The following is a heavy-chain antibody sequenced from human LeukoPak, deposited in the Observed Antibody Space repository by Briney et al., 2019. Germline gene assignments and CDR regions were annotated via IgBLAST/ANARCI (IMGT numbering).Heavy chain of an antibody. V-gene: IGHV4-34*01. CDR3: ARVVGRIVVVAANSWFDP. Sequence: SETLSLTCAVYGGSLSGYYWSWIRQPPGKGLEWIGEINHSGSTNYNPSLKSRVTISVDTSKNQFSLKLSSVTAADTAVYYCARVVGRIVVVAANSWFDPWGQGTLVTVSS. CDR1: GGSLSGYY. CDR2: INHSGST. J-gene: IGHJ5*02. D-gene: IGHD2-15*01.